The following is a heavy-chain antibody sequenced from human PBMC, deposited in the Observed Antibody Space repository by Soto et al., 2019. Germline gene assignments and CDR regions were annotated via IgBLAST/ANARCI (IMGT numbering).Heavy chain of an antibody. CDR1: GFTFSTYG. CDR3: ARDNRRYFAY. J-gene: IGHJ4*02. CDR2: IWYDGSNK. Sequence: QLQLVESGGGVVQPGRSLRLSCAVSGFTFSTYGMHWVRQAPGKGLEWVAVIWYDGSNKYYADSVKGRFTISRDNSKNTLYLQMNSLRAEDTAVYYCARDNRRYFAYWGQGTLVTVSS. V-gene: IGHV3-33*01.